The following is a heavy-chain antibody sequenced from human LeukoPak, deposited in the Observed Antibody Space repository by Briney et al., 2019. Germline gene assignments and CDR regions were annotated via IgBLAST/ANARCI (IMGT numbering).Heavy chain of an antibody. J-gene: IGHJ4*02. V-gene: IGHV3-21*01. CDR2: IISSSTYI. CDR1: GFTFSDYT. D-gene: IGHD5-24*01. Sequence: SGGSLRLSCAASGFTFSDYTMNWVRQAPGKGLEWVSSIISSSTYIYYADSVKGRFTISRDNAKNSLYLQMNSLRAEDTAVYYCARGQDGYFSYWGQGTLVTVSS. CDR3: ARGQDGYFSY.